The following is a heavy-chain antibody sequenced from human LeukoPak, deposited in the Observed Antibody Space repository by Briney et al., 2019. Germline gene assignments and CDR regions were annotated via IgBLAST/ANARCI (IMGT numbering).Heavy chain of an antibody. V-gene: IGHV1-46*01. Sequence: ASVKVSCKASGYTFTSYYMHWVRQAPGQGLEWMGIINPSGGSTSYAQKFQGRVTMTRDMSTSTVYMELSSLRSEDTAVYYCARVVTMIVMVITTEGFDPWGQGTLVTVSS. CDR3: ARVVTMIVMVITTEGFDP. D-gene: IGHD3-22*01. CDR1: GYTFTSYY. J-gene: IGHJ5*02. CDR2: INPSGGST.